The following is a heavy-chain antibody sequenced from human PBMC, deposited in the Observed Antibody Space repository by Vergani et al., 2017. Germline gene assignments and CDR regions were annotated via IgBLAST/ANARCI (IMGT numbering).Heavy chain of an antibody. Sequence: QLQLQESGPGLVKPSETLSLTCTVSGGSISSSSYYWGWIRQPPGKGLEWIGSIYYSGSTYYNPSLKSRVTISVDMSKNQFSLKLSSVTAADTAVYYCAQDIVVVPAASTAGFDPWGQGTLVTVSS. CDR2: IYYSGST. CDR3: AQDIVVVPAASTAGFDP. J-gene: IGHJ5*02. CDR1: GGSISSSSYY. V-gene: IGHV4-39*01. D-gene: IGHD2-2*01.